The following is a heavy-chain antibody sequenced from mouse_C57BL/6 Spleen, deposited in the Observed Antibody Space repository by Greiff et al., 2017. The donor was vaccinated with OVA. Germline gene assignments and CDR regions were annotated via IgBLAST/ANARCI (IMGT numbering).Heavy chain of an antibody. J-gene: IGHJ3*01. Sequence: VQLVESGAELVRPGASVKLSCKASGYTFTDYYINWVKQRPGQGLEWIARIYPGSGNTYYNEKFKGKATLTAEKSSSTAYMQLSSLTSEDSAVYFCAGGNYQAWFAYWGQGTLVTVSA. CDR2: IYPGSGNT. V-gene: IGHV1-76*01. CDR1: GYTFTDYY. CDR3: AGGNYQAWFAY. D-gene: IGHD2-1*01.